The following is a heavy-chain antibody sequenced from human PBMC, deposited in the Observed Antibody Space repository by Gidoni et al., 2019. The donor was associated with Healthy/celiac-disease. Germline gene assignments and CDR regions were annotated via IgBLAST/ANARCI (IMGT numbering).Heavy chain of an antibody. CDR2: IRSKAYGGTT. Sequence: EVQLVESGGGLVQPGRSLRLSCTASGFTFGDYAMSWVRQAPGKGLEWVGFIRSKAYGGTTEYAASVKGRFTISRDASKRIAYLQMNSLKTEDTAVYYCTRLYCSGGSCSARGWFDPWGQGTLVTVSS. V-gene: IGHV3-49*04. CDR1: GFTFGDYA. J-gene: IGHJ5*02. CDR3: TRLYCSGGSCSARGWFDP. D-gene: IGHD2-15*01.